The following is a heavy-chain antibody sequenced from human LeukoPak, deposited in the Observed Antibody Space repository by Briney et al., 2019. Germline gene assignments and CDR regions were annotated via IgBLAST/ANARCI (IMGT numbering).Heavy chain of an antibody. CDR2: ISGSGGST. CDR3: AKDSKFLFRRPGQD. D-gene: IGHD2-21*01. CDR1: GFTFSSYG. Sequence: GGSLRLSCAASGFTFSSYGMSWVRQAPGKGLEWVSAISGSGGSTYYADSVKGRFTISRDNSKNTLYLQMNSLRAEDTAVYYCAKDSKFLFRRPGQDCGQGTLVTVSS. V-gene: IGHV3-23*01. J-gene: IGHJ4*02.